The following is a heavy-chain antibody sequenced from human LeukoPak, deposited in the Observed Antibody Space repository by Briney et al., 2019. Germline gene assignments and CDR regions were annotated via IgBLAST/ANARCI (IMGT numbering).Heavy chain of an antibody. CDR2: IYHSGST. Sequence: SSETLSLTCTVSGYSISSGYYWGWIRQPPGKGLEWIGSIYHSGSTYYNPSLKSRVTISVDTSKNQFSLKLSSVTAADTAVYYCARIGGGQLLWFGELFNGDYWGQGTLVTVSS. D-gene: IGHD3-10*01. V-gene: IGHV4-38-2*02. CDR1: GYSISSGYY. J-gene: IGHJ4*02. CDR3: ARIGGGQLLWFGELFNGDY.